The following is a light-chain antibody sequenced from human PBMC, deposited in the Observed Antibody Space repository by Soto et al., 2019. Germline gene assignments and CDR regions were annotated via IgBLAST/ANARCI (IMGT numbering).Light chain of an antibody. J-gene: IGKJ1*01. CDR2: DAS. V-gene: IGKV3-20*01. Sequence: EIALTQSPVTLSLSPGERATLSCRASQRISSNYVAWYQQKPGQAPRLLIYDASTRATGIPNRYSGSGSGTDFTLTISRLEPEDFAVFYCQQYGDSPTFGQGTKVDIK. CDR1: QRISSNY. CDR3: QQYGDSPT.